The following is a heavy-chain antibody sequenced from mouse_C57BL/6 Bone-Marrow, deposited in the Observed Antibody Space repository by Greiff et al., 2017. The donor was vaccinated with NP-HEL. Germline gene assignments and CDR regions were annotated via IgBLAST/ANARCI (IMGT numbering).Heavy chain of an antibody. CDR2: IDPSDSYT. V-gene: IGHV1-59*01. CDR1: GYTFTSYW. J-gene: IGHJ2*01. Sequence: QVQLQQPGAELVRPGTSVKLSCKASGYTFTSYWMHWVKQRPGQGLEWIGVIDPSDSYTNYNQKFKGKATLTVDTSSSTAYMPLSSLTSEDSAGYYCARGSSPDYWGQGTTLTVSS. D-gene: IGHD1-1*01. CDR3: ARGSSPDY.